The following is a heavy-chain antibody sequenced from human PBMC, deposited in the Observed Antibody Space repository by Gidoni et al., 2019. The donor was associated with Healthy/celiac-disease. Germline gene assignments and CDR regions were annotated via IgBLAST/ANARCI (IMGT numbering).Heavy chain of an antibody. CDR3: AKVGRVFWFGESVFDY. V-gene: IGHV3-23*01. Sequence: EVQLLESGGGLVQPGGFLRLSCAASGFTSSSYSMSWVRHAPGKGLEWVSALSCDVGCTYCAHSVKVLFTIARDNAKNTLYLQMNSLRAEDTAVYYCAKVGRVFWFGESVFDYWGQGTLVTVSS. CDR2: LSCDVGCT. CDR1: GFTSSSYS. J-gene: IGHJ4*02. D-gene: IGHD3-10*01.